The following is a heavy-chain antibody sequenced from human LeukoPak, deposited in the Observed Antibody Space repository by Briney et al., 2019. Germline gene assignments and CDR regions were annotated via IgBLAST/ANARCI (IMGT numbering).Heavy chain of an antibody. Sequence: SETLSLTCTVSGGSISGYYWSWIRQRPGKGLEWIGYMFYSGSTNYNPSLKSRVTISVDTSRNQVSLKVYSVTAADTAVYYCARQESRTWYGDWFDPWGQGILVTVSS. D-gene: IGHD3-10*01. CDR3: ARQESRTWYGDWFDP. J-gene: IGHJ5*02. CDR1: GGSISGYY. V-gene: IGHV4-59*08. CDR2: MFYSGST.